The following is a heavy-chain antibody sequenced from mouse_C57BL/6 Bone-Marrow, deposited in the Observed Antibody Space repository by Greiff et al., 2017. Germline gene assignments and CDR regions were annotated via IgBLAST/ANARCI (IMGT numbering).Heavy chain of an antibody. CDR3: ASETTAVEACFAY. V-gene: IGHV1-69*01. Sequence: VPLQQPGAELVMPGASVKLSCKASGYTFTSYWMHWVKQRPGQGLEWIGEIDPSDSYTNYNQKFKGKSTLTVDKSSSTAYMQLSSLTAEDSAVYYGASETTAVEACFAYWGQGTLVTVSA. CDR2: IDPSDSYT. J-gene: IGHJ3*01. D-gene: IGHD1-1*01. CDR1: GYTFTSYW.